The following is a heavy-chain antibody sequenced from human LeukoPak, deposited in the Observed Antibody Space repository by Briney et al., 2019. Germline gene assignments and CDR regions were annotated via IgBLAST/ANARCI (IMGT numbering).Heavy chain of an antibody. CDR3: AKGNGSGSYYYYYMDV. J-gene: IGHJ6*03. V-gene: IGHV3-23*01. Sequence: GSLRLSCAASGFTFSSYAMSWVRQAPGKGLEWVSAISGSGGSTYYADSVKGRFTISRDNSKNTLYLQMNSLRAEDTAVYYCAKGNGSGSYYYYYMDVWGKGTTVTVSS. D-gene: IGHD3-10*01. CDR1: GFTFSSYA. CDR2: ISGSGGST.